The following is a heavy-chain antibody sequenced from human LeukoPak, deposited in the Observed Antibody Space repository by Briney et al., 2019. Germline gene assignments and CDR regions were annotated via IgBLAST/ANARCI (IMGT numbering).Heavy chain of an antibody. V-gene: IGHV4-34*01. CDR3: ARRRDGYRHYYMDV. CDR1: GGSFSGYY. Sequence: PSETLPLTCAVYGGSFSGYYWSWIRQPPGKGLEWIGEINHSGSTNYNPSLKSRVTISVDTSKNQFSLKLSSVTAADTAVYYCARRRDGYRHYYMDVWGKGTTVTVSS. J-gene: IGHJ6*03. D-gene: IGHD5-24*01. CDR2: INHSGST.